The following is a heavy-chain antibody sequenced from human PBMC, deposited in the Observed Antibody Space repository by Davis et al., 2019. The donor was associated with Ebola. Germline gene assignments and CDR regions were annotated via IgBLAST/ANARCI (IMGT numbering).Heavy chain of an antibody. V-gene: IGHV1-2*04. CDR2: INPNSGGT. Sequence: ASVKVSCKASGYTFTGYYMHWVRQAPGQGLEWMGWINPNSGGTNYAQKFQGWVTMTRDTSISTAYMELSRLRSDDTAVYYCARDRLGFGYCSSTSCYVGGMDVWGQGTTVTVSS. D-gene: IGHD2-2*03. CDR3: ARDRLGFGYCSSTSCYVGGMDV. J-gene: IGHJ6*02. CDR1: GYTFTGYY.